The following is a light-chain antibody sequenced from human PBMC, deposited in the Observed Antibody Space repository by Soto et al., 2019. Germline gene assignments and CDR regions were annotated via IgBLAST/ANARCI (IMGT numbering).Light chain of an antibody. J-gene: IGKJ1*01. CDR3: QHYNSYSWT. CDR2: DGS. Sequence: DVQVTQSPSALSASVGDRATITCRAGQTITGWLAWYQHKAGKAPKLLISDGSTLKSGVPSRFNGSGSGTEFTLTISSLQPDDFATYYCQHYNSYSWTFGQGTKVDNK. V-gene: IGKV1-5*01. CDR1: QTITGW.